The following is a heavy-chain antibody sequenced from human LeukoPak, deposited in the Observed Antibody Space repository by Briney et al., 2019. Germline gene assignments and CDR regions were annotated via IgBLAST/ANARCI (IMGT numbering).Heavy chain of an antibody. CDR1: GFTFSSYA. V-gene: IGHV3-30-3*01. CDR2: ISYDGSNK. J-gene: IGHJ4*02. CDR3: AKDFSPDSSGYYYSGNFDY. D-gene: IGHD3-22*01. Sequence: GRSLRLSCAASGFTFSSYAMHWVRQAPGKGLEWVAVISYDGSNKYYADSVKGRFTISRDNSKNTLYLQMNSLRAEDTAVYYCAKDFSPDSSGYYYSGNFDYWGQGTLVTVSS.